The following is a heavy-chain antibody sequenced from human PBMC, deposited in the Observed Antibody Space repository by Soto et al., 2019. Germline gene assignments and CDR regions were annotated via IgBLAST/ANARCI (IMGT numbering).Heavy chain of an antibody. CDR3: ARVFYDYVWGSYNFGS. J-gene: IGHJ4*02. CDR2: IYYSGST. V-gene: IGHV4-30-4*01. D-gene: IGHD3-16*01. CDR1: GGSISSGDYY. Sequence: PSETLSLTCTVSGGSISSGDYYWSWIRQPPGKGLEWIGYIYYSGSTYYNPSLKSRVTISVDTSKNQFSLKLSSVTAADTAVYYCARVFYDYVWGSYNFGSWGQGTLVTVSS.